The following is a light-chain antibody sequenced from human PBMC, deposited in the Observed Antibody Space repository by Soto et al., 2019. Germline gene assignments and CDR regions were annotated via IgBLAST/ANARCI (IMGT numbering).Light chain of an antibody. CDR1: QTISSW. CDR2: KAS. J-gene: IGKJ5*01. V-gene: IGKV1-5*03. CDR3: QQYNSYSIT. Sequence: DIQMTQSPSTLSVSAGDRFTGTCRSSQTISSWLAWYQQKPGKAPKLLIYKASTLKSGVPSRFSGSGSGTEFTLTISSLQPDDFATYYCQQYNSYSITFGQGTRLEIK.